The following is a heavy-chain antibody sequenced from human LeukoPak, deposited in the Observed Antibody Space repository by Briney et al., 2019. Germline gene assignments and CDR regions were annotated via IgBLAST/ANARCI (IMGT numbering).Heavy chain of an antibody. V-gene: IGHV4-4*07. CDR2: IYTSGST. J-gene: IGHJ4*02. CDR3: ARDRGRSSGWPQFDC. D-gene: IGHD6-19*01. Sequence: SETLSLTCTVPGGSISSYYWSWIRPPAGKGLEWIGRIYTSGSTNYNPSLKSRVTMSVDTSKNQFSLNLSSVTAADTAVYYCARDRGRSSGWPQFDCWGQGTLVTVSS. CDR1: GGSISSYY.